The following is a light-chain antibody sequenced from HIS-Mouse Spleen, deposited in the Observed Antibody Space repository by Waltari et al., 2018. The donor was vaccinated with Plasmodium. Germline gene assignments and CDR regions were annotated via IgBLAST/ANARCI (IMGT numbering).Light chain of an antibody. V-gene: IGLV2-11*01. J-gene: IGLJ1*01. Sequence: QSALTQPRSVSGSPGQSVTISCTGTSSAVGGSNYVPWYQQHPGKAPKLMIYDVSKRPSGVPDRFSGSKSGNTASLTISGLQAEDEADYYCCSYAGSYTYVFGTGTKVTVL. CDR2: DVS. CDR3: CSYAGSYTYV. CDR1: SSAVGGSNY.